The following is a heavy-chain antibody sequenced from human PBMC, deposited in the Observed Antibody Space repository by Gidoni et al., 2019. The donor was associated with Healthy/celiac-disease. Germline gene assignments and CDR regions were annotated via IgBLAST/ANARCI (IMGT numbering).Heavy chain of an antibody. D-gene: IGHD3-10*01. Sequence: QVQLVESGGGVVQPGRSLRLSCAASGFTFSSYGMHWVRQAPGKGLEWVAVISYDGSNKYYADSVKGRFTISRDNSKNTLYLQMNSLRAEDTAVYYCANPTMVQGGTVGYWGQGTLVTVSS. J-gene: IGHJ4*02. CDR3: ANPTMVQGGTVGY. CDR1: GFTFSSYG. CDR2: ISYDGSNK. V-gene: IGHV3-30*18.